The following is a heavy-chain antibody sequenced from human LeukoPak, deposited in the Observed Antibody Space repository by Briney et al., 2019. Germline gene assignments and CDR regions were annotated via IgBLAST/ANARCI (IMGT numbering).Heavy chain of an antibody. CDR1: GVSISSGGYY. CDR3: ASIRYHYFDY. J-gene: IGHJ4*02. D-gene: IGHD2-2*01. V-gene: IGHV4-31*03. Sequence: SETLSLTCTVSGVSISSGGYYWSWIRQHPGKGLEWIGYIYYSGSTYYNPSLKSRVIISVDTSKNQFSLKLSSVTAADTAVYYCASIRYHYFDYWGQGTLVTVSS. CDR2: IYYSGST.